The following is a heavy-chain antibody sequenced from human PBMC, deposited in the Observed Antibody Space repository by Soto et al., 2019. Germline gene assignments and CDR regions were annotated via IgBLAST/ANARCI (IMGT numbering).Heavy chain of an antibody. D-gene: IGHD6-19*01. CDR1: GFTFSSYA. CDR3: AKLEGEQWLVPYYFDY. Sequence: LRLSCAASGFTFSSYAMSWVRQAPGKGLEWVSRISGSGGFTYYADSVKGRFTISRDNSKNTLYLQMNSLRAEDTAVYYCAKLEGEQWLVPYYFDYCGQGTLVTVSS. V-gene: IGHV3-23*01. CDR2: ISGSGGFT. J-gene: IGHJ4*02.